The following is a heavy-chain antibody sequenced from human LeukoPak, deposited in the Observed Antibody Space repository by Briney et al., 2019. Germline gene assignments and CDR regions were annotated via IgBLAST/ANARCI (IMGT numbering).Heavy chain of an antibody. CDR3: ARGGHSSSARDFDY. CDR2: INHSGST. CDR1: GGSFSGYS. Sequence: PSETLSLTCAVYGGSFSGYSWSWIRQPPGKGLEWIGEINHSGSTNYNPSLKSRVTISVDTSKNQFSLKLSSVTAADTAVYFCARGGHSSSARDFDYWGQGTLVTVSS. V-gene: IGHV4-34*01. D-gene: IGHD6-6*01. J-gene: IGHJ4*02.